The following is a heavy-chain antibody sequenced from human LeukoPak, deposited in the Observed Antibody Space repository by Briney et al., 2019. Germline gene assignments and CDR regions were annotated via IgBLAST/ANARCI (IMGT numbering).Heavy chain of an antibody. CDR3: AREPGPYGSGSYYYDY. D-gene: IGHD3-10*01. Sequence: GGSLRLSCAASGFTFSSYSMNWVRQAPGKGLEWVSSISSSSYIYYADSVKGRFTISRDNAKNSLYLQMNSLRAEDTAVYYCAREPGPYGSGSYYYDYWGQGTLVTVSS. V-gene: IGHV3-21*01. CDR1: GFTFSSYS. J-gene: IGHJ4*02. CDR2: ISSSSYI.